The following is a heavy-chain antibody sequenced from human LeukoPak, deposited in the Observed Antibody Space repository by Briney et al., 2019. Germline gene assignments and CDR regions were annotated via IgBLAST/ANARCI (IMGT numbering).Heavy chain of an antibody. Sequence: GGSLRLSCAASGFTFDDYAMHWVRQAPGKGLEWVSGISWNSGSIGYADSVKGRFTISRDNAKNSLYLQMNSLRAEDTALYYCAKARQATCYDFWSGYFDYWGQGTLVTVSS. CDR2: ISWNSGSI. J-gene: IGHJ4*02. V-gene: IGHV3-9*01. CDR3: AKARQATCYDFWSGYFDY. CDR1: GFTFDDYA. D-gene: IGHD3-3*01.